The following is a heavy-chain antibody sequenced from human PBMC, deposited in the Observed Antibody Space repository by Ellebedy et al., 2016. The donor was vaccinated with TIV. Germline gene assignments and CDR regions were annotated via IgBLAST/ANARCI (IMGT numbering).Heavy chain of an antibody. CDR3: ARGTAGGHCSGGSCPYFDY. CDR2: MNPNSGNT. Sequence: ASVKASCXASGYTFTSYDINWVRQATGQGLEWMGWMNPNSGNTGYAQKFQGRVTMTRYTSISTAYMELSSLRSEDTAVYYCARGTAGGHCSGGSCPYFDYWGQGTLVTVSS. J-gene: IGHJ4*02. V-gene: IGHV1-8*01. CDR1: GYTFTSYD. D-gene: IGHD2-15*01.